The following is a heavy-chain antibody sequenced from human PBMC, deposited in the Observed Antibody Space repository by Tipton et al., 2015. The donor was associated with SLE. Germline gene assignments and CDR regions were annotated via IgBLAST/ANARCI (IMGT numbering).Heavy chain of an antibody. J-gene: IGHJ5*02. CDR3: AKESVVAGFDP. Sequence: SLRLSCAASGFTFSSHWMYWVRQAPGKGLVWVSRIKSDGSFTSYADSVKGRFTISRDNAKNTLYLQMNSLRAEDTAVYYCAKESVVAGFDPWGQGTLVTVSS. CDR2: IKSDGSFT. D-gene: IGHD2-2*01. CDR1: GFTFSSHW. V-gene: IGHV3-74*01.